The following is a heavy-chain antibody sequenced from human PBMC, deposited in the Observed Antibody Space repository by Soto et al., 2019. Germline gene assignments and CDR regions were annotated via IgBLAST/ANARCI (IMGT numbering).Heavy chain of an antibody. Sequence: PGGSLRLSCAASGFTFNHYAMSWVRQAPGKGLEWVSIIIANGGTFYADSVKGRFTISRDNSKNTLYLQMNSLRAEDTAVYYCARDQGARGYSYGLFDWGQGTLVTVSS. CDR1: GFTFNHYA. J-gene: IGHJ4*02. D-gene: IGHD5-18*01. V-gene: IGHV3-23*01. CDR3: ARDQGARGYSYGLFD. CDR2: IIANGGT.